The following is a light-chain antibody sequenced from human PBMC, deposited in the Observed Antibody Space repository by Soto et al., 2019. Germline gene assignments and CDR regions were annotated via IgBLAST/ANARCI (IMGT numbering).Light chain of an antibody. CDR3: QQYNSYSPRA. J-gene: IGKJ4*01. CDR1: QSISSW. Sequence: DIQMTQSPSTLSASVGDRVTMTCRTSQSISSWLAWYQQKPGKAPKLLIYKASSLESGDPLRFSGSGSGTEFTLTISSLQPDDFATYYCQQYNSYSPRAFGGGTKVEIK. V-gene: IGKV1-5*03. CDR2: KAS.